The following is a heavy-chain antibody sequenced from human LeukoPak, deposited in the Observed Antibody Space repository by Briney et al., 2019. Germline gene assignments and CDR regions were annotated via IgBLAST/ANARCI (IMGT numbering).Heavy chain of an antibody. V-gene: IGHV1-18*01. CDR3: ARDKAVTTEVTQHFQH. CDR1: GYTFTSYG. D-gene: IGHD4-23*01. Sequence: ASVKVSCKASGYTFTSYGISWVRQAPGQGLEWMGWISAYNGNTNYAQKFQFRVTMTTDTSTSTAYMELRSLRSDDTAVYYRARDKAVTTEVTQHFQHWGQGTLVTVSS. CDR2: ISAYNGNT. J-gene: IGHJ1*01.